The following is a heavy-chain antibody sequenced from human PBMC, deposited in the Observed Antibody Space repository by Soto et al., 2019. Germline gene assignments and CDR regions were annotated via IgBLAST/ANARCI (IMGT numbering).Heavy chain of an antibody. D-gene: IGHD2-21*02. V-gene: IGHV4-59*01. CDR3: ARGPTDSWSYCGGDCYSTWFDP. J-gene: IGHJ5*02. CDR2: IYYSGST. Sequence: PSETLSLTCTVSGGSISSYYWSWIRQPPGKGLEWIRYIYYSGSTNYNPSLKSRVTISVDTSKNQFSLKLSSVTAADTAVYYCARGPTDSWSYCGGDCYSTWFDPWGQGTLVTVS. CDR1: GGSISSYY.